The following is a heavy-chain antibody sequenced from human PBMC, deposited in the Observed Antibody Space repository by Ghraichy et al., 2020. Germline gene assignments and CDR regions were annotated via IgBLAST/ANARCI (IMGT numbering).Heavy chain of an antibody. CDR3: TRHDQLRWFGERDAFDI. D-gene: IGHD3-10*01. J-gene: IGHJ3*02. CDR1: GFTFSGSA. Sequence: GGSLRLSCAASGFTFSGSAMHWVRQASGKGLEWVGRIRSKANSYATAYAASVKGRFTISRDDSKNTAYLQMNSLKTEDTAVYYCTRHDQLRWFGERDAFDIWGQGTMVTVSS. CDR2: IRSKANSYAT. V-gene: IGHV3-73*01.